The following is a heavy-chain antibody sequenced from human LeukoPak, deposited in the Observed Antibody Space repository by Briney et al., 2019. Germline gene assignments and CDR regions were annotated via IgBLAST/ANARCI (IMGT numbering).Heavy chain of an antibody. CDR2: IYYSGST. Sequence: SETLSLTCTVSGGSISSGGYYWSWIRQHPGKGLEWIGYIYYSGSTYYNPSLKSRVTISVDTSENQFSLKLSSVTAADTAVYYCARGVLMVYAIGGEFDYWGQGTLVTVSS. D-gene: IGHD2-8*01. CDR1: GGSISSGGYY. J-gene: IGHJ4*02. V-gene: IGHV4-31*03. CDR3: ARGVLMVYAIGGEFDY.